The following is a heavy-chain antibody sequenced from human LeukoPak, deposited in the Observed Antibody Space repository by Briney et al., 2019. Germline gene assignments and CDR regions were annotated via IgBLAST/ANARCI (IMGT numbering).Heavy chain of an antibody. J-gene: IGHJ4*02. CDR3: ASWPGGWYGEDS. V-gene: IGHV3-53*01. Sequence: GGSLRLSCAASGFTVSSNFMSWVRQAPGKGLEWVSVIFGGGSTYYADSVKGRFTISRDTFKNTLYLQMNSLRAEDTAVYYCASWPGGWYGEDSWGQGTLVTVSS. CDR1: GFTVSSNF. CDR2: IFGGGST. D-gene: IGHD6-19*01.